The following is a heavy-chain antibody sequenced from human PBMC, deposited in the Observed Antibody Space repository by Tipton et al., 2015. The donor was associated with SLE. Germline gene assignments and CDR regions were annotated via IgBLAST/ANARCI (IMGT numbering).Heavy chain of an antibody. D-gene: IGHD1-26*01. V-gene: IGHV3-74*01. Sequence: SLRLSCAASGFTFSQYWMHWVRQAPGKGPIWVSRINGDGSSTNYADSVKGRFTISRDNAKNSLYLQMNSLRVEDTGVYYCARHLGRIDYWGQGTLVTVFS. J-gene: IGHJ4*02. CDR1: GFTFSQYW. CDR2: INGDGSST. CDR3: ARHLGRIDY.